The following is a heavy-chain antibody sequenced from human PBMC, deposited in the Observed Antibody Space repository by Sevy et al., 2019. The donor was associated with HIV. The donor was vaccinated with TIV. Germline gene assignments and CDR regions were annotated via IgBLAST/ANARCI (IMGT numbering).Heavy chain of an antibody. CDR2: MNPNSGNT. CDR3: ARGSTYYDFWSGYYGTYYFDY. V-gene: IGHV1-8*01. Sequence: ASVKVSCKASGYTFTSYDINWVRQATGQGLEWMGWMNPNSGNTGYAQKFQGRVTMTRNTSISTAYMELSSLRSEDTAVYYCARGSTYYDFWSGYYGTYYFDYWGQRTLVTVSS. CDR1: GYTFTSYD. D-gene: IGHD3-3*01. J-gene: IGHJ4*02.